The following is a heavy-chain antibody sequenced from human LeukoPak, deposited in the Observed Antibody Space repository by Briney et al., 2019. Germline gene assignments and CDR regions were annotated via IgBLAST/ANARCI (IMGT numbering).Heavy chain of an antibody. CDR2: INPSGGST. Sequence: GASVKVSCKSSGYTFTGNYMHWVRQAPGQGLEWMGIINPSGGSTSYAQKFQGRVTMTRDTSTSTVYMELSSLRSEDTAVYYCARDDSSGYCPDYWGQGTLVTVSS. CDR3: ARDDSSGYCPDY. CDR1: GYTFTGNY. J-gene: IGHJ4*02. D-gene: IGHD3-22*01. V-gene: IGHV1-46*01.